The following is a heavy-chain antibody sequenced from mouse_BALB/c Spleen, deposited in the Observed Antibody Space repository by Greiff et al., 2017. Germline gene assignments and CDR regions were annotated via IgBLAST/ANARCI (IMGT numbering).Heavy chain of an antibody. CDR1: GFTFSSFG. V-gene: IGHV5-17*02. D-gene: IGHD4-1*01. CDR3: ARTGELGRDYFDY. Sequence: EVKVVESGGGLVQPGGSRKLSCAASGFTFSSFGMHWVRQAPEKGLEWVAYISSGSSTIYYADTVKGRFTISRDNPKNTLFLQMTSLRSEDTAMYYCARTGELGRDYFDYWGQGTTLTVSS. CDR2: ISSGSSTI. J-gene: IGHJ2*01.